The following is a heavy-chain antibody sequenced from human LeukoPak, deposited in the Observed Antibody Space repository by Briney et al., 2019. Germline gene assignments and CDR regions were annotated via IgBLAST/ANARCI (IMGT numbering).Heavy chain of an antibody. Sequence: SETLSLTCAVYGGSLSGYYWSWIRQPPGKGLEWIGEINHSGSTNYNPSLKSRVTISGDTSKNQFSLKLSSVTAADTAVYYCARVPARRVVTTPTYFDYWGQGTLVTVSS. CDR3: ARVPARRVVTTPTYFDY. CDR1: GGSLSGYY. J-gene: IGHJ4*02. CDR2: INHSGST. D-gene: IGHD2-21*02. V-gene: IGHV4-34*01.